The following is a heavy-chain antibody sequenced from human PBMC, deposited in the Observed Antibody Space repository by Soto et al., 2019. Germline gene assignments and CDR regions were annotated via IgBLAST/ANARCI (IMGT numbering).Heavy chain of an antibody. V-gene: IGHV1-69*06. CDR3: ATRDPGHY. J-gene: IGHJ4*02. CDR2: IIPIFGTA. CDR1: GGTFSSYA. Sequence: SVKVSCKASGGTFSSYAISWVRQAPGQGLEWMGGIIPIFGTANYAQKFQGRVTMTADKSTSTVYMELSSLRSEDTAVYYCATRDPGHYWGQGTLVTVSS.